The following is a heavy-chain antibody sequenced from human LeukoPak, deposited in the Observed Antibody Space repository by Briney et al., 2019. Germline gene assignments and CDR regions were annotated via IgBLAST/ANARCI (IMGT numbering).Heavy chain of an antibody. CDR2: IKQDGSEK. J-gene: IGHJ4*02. Sequence: GGSLRLSCAAPGFTFSSYWMSWVRQAPGKGLEWVANIKQDGSEKYYVDSVKGRFTISRDNAKNSLYLQMNSLRAEDTAVYYCARGPQLKTGSYYVANWGQGTLVTVSS. CDR1: GFTFSSYW. D-gene: IGHD3-10*01. V-gene: IGHV3-7*01. CDR3: ARGPQLKTGSYYVAN.